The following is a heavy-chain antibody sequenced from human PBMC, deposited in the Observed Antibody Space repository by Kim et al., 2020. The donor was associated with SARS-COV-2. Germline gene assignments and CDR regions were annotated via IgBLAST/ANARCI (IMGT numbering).Heavy chain of an antibody. Sequence: NRDGRVATYADSVEGRFTISRDNARNTLYLQMNSLRAEDTAVYYCAALKIDWGQGTLVTVSS. D-gene: IGHD2-21*01. J-gene: IGHJ4*02. CDR2: NRDGRVA. V-gene: IGHV3-74*03. CDR3: AALKID.